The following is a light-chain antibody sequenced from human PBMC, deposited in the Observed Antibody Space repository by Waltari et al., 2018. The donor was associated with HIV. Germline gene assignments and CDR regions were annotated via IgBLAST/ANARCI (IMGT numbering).Light chain of an antibody. V-gene: IGLV1-51*02. Sequence: QSVLTQPPSVSAAPGQKVTISCSGSSSNIGNNYVSWYQQLPGTAPKLLIYENNKRPSGSPDRFSGSKSGTSATLGITGLQTGDEADYYCGTWDSSLSALFGGGTKLTVL. CDR3: GTWDSSLSAL. CDR1: SSNIGNNY. J-gene: IGLJ2*01. CDR2: ENN.